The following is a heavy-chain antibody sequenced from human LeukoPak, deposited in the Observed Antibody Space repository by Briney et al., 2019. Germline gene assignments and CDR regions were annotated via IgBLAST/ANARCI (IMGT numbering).Heavy chain of an antibody. Sequence: GGSLRLSCAASGFNFSSYAMSWVRQAPGKGLEWVSAISGSGASTYYADSVKGRFTISRDNSKNTLYLQMNSLRAEDTAVYYCAKGSTYNYGPDYWGQGTLVTVSS. V-gene: IGHV3-23*01. CDR1: GFNFSSYA. CDR3: AKGSTYNYGPDY. CDR2: ISGSGAST. D-gene: IGHD5-18*01. J-gene: IGHJ4*02.